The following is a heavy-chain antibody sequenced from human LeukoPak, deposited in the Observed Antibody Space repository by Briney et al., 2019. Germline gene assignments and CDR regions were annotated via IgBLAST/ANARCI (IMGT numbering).Heavy chain of an antibody. D-gene: IGHD1-26*01. V-gene: IGHV4-31*03. CDR2: IYYSGST. Sequence: SETLSLTCTVSGDSISSGDYYWSWIRQHPGKGLEWIGYIYYSGSTYYNPSLKSRVTISVDTSKNQFSLKLSSVTAADTAVYCCARGGNAFDIWGQGTMVTVSS. CDR3: ARGGNAFDI. J-gene: IGHJ3*02. CDR1: GDSISSGDYY.